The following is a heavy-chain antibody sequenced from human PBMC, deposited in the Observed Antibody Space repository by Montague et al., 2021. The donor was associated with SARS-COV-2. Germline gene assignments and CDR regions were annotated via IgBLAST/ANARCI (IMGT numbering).Heavy chain of an antibody. V-gene: IGHV4-39*01. CDR2: IYYSGST. D-gene: IGHD5-24*01. CDR3: ARHFKVTFVRWLQPRGGFDY. Sequence: SETLFLTCTVSGGSISSSSYYWGWIRQPPGKGLEWIGSIYYSGSTYYNPSLKSRVTISVDTSKNQFSLKLSSVTAADTAVYYCARHFKVTFVRWLQPRGGFDYWGQGTLVTVSS. J-gene: IGHJ4*02. CDR1: GGSISSSSYY.